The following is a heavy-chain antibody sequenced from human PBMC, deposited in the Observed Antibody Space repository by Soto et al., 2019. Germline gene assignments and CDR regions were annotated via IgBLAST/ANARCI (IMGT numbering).Heavy chain of an antibody. CDR1: GYTFTSYY. D-gene: IGHD1-26*01. J-gene: IGHJ6*02. CDR3: AREGGLSGSNGLGYYGMDV. Sequence: GASVKVSCKASGYTFTSYYMHWVRQAPGQGLEWMGIINPSGGSTSYAQKFQGRVTITADESTSTAYMELSSLRSEDTAVYYCAREGGLSGSNGLGYYGMDVWGQGTTVTVSS. CDR2: INPSGGST. V-gene: IGHV1-46*01.